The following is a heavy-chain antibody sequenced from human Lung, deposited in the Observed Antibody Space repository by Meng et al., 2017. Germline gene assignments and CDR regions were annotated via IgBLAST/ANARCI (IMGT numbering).Heavy chain of an antibody. D-gene: IGHD6-13*01. CDR3: AKDLSKQQQLGELDY. J-gene: IGHJ4*02. Sequence: QVQLVESGGGVVQPGRSLRPSCAASGFTFSSYGMHWVRQAPGKGLEWVAVISYDGSNKYYADSVKGRFTISRDNSKNTLYLQMNSLRAEDTAVYYCAKDLSKQQQLGELDYWGQGTLVTVSS. CDR2: ISYDGSNK. CDR1: GFTFSSYG. V-gene: IGHV3-30*18.